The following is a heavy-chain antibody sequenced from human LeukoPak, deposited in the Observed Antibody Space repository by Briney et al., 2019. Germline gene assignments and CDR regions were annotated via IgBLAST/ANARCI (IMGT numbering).Heavy chain of an antibody. J-gene: IGHJ4*02. V-gene: IGHV4-4*07. CDR3: ARDGLYRNGYSYFDY. D-gene: IGHD3-22*01. CDR1: GGSFSDYH. Sequence: SETLSLTCTVSGGSFSDYHWSWIRQPAGKRLEWIGRVYASGYSNYNPSLRSRVTMSLDTSKKQLSLRLSSVTAADTAVYYCARDGLYRNGYSYFDYWGQGTLVTVSP. CDR2: VYASGYS.